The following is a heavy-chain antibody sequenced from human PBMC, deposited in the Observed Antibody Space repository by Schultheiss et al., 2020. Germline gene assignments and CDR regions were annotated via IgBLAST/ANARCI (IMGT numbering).Heavy chain of an antibody. D-gene: IGHD5-24*01. CDR3: ARDREIEMVTVEYYYGMDV. V-gene: IGHV4-59*12. Sequence: SETLSLTCTVSGGSISSYYWSWMRQPPGKGLEWIGDIYYSGNTNYNPSLKSRVTISVDTSKNQFSLKLSSVTAADTAVYYCARDREIEMVTVEYYYGMDVWGQGTTVTVSS. J-gene: IGHJ6*02. CDR2: IYYSGNT. CDR1: GGSISSYY.